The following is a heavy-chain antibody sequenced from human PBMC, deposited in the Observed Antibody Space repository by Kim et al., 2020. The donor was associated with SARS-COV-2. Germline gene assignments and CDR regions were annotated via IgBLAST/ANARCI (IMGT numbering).Heavy chain of an antibody. V-gene: IGHV4-4*02. D-gene: IGHD2-8*01. J-gene: IGHJ4*02. CDR2: T. CDR3: ARDFVRWSFDY. Sequence: TNHNPPLQSRVTLSVDKSKNQCSLKLSSVTAADTAVYYCARDFVRWSFDYWGQGTLVTVSS.